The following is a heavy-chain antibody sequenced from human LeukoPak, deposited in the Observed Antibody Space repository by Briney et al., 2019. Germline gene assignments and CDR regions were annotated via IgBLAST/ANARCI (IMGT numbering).Heavy chain of an antibody. V-gene: IGHV3-33*01. CDR1: GFTFSSYG. Sequence: GGSLRLSCAASGFTFSSYGMHWVRQAPGKGLEWVAVIWYDGSNKYYADSVKGRFTISRDNSKNTLYLQMNSLRAEDTAVYYCAREGAGTSLIYYYYYYGMDVWGQGTTVTVSS. J-gene: IGHJ6*02. D-gene: IGHD6-13*01. CDR3: AREGAGTSLIYYYYYYGMDV. CDR2: IWYDGSNK.